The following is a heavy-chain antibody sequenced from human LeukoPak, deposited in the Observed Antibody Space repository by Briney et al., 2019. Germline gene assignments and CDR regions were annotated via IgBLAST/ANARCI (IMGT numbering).Heavy chain of an antibody. CDR1: GYSISSGYY. CDR2: IYHSGST. Sequence: PSETLSLTCAVSGYSISSGYYWGWIRQPPGKGLEWLGSIYHSGSTYYNPSLKSRVTISVDTSKNQFSLKLSSVTAADTAVYYCARIQQLGGTVDYWGQGTLVTVSS. J-gene: IGHJ4*02. V-gene: IGHV4-38-2*01. D-gene: IGHD6-13*01. CDR3: ARIQQLGGTVDY.